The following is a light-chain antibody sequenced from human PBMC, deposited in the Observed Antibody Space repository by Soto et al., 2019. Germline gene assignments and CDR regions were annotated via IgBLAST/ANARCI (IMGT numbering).Light chain of an antibody. CDR2: GAS. CDR1: QSVSSSY. CDR3: QQYGSSPGT. V-gene: IGKV3-20*01. Sequence: EIVLTQSPGTLSLSPGERATLSCRASQSVSSSYLAWYQQKPGQAPRLLIYGASSRATGIPDRFSGSGSGTDFTLTISRLEPEDIAVYYCQQYGSSPGTLGQGTKVEIK. J-gene: IGKJ1*01.